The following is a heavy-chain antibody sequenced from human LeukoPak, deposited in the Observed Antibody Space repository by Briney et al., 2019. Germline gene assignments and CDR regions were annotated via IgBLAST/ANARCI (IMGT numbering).Heavy chain of an antibody. CDR3: ARDQIFGGAAFDY. CDR1: GFTFSSYS. J-gene: IGHJ4*02. CDR2: ISSSSSTI. Sequence: GGSLRLSCAASGFTFSSYSTNWVRQAPGKGLEWVSYISSSSSTIYYADSVKGRFTISRDNAKNSLYLQMNSLRAEDTAMYYCARDQIFGGAAFDYWGQGTLVTVSS. V-gene: IGHV3-48*01. D-gene: IGHD3-16*01.